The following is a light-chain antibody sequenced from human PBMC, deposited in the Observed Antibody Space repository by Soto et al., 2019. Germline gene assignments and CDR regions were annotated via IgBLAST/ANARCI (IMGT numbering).Light chain of an antibody. V-gene: IGKV3-15*01. J-gene: IGKJ1*01. Sequence: EIVMTQSPATLSVSPGERATLSCRASQSVSSNLAWYQQKPGQAPRLLIYGASIRATGIPARFSGSGSGTEFTLTIRSLQSEDFAVYYCQQYNYWPRTFGQGTKVEIK. CDR1: QSVSSN. CDR3: QQYNYWPRT. CDR2: GAS.